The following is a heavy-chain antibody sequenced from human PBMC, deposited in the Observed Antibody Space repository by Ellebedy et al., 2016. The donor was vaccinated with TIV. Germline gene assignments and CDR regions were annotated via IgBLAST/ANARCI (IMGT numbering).Heavy chain of an antibody. CDR3: ASRPGIAVAGPGDY. CDR2: ISGSGGST. J-gene: IGHJ4*02. D-gene: IGHD6-19*01. V-gene: IGHV3-23*01. Sequence: GESLKISCAASGFTFSSYTMNWVRQAPGKGLEWVSGISGSGGSTYYADSVKGRFTISRDNSKNTLYLQMNSLRAEDTAVYYCASRPGIAVAGPGDYWGQGTLVTVSS. CDR1: GFTFSSYT.